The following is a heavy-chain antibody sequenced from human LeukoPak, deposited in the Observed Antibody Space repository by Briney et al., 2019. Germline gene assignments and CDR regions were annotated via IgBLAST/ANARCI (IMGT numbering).Heavy chain of an antibody. J-gene: IGHJ4*02. Sequence: GGSLRLSCAASGFTVSSNYMSWVRQAPGKGLEWVSVIYSGGSTYYADSVKGRLTISRDNSKNTLYLQMNSLRAGDTAVYYCARDLRSAIDYWGQGTLVTVSS. CDR2: IYSGGST. CDR1: GFTVSSNY. V-gene: IGHV3-66*01. D-gene: IGHD4-17*01. CDR3: ARDLRSAIDY.